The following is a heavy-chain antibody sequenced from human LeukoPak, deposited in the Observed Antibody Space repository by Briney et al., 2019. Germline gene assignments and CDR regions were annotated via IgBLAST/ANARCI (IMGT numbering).Heavy chain of an antibody. CDR1: GYTFTSYG. CDR3: ARVGPYIAVAGTQDFQH. D-gene: IGHD6-19*01. CDR2: ISAYNGNT. Sequence: GASVKVSCKAFGYTFTSYGISWVRQAPGQGLEWMGWISAYNGNTNYAQKLQGRVTMTTDTSTSTAYMELRSLRSDDTAVYYCARVGPYIAVAGTQDFQHWGQGTLVTVSS. J-gene: IGHJ1*01. V-gene: IGHV1-18*01.